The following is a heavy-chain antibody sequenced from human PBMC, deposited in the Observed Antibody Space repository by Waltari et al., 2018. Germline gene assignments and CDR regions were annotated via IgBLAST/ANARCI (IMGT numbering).Heavy chain of an antibody. CDR2: LSHSGST. D-gene: IGHD3-10*01. CDR3: AREGSRFGSGSYNFDT. J-gene: IGHJ4*02. Sequence: QVQLQESGPGLVKPSETLSLTCGVSGYSISSGYYLAWIRQPPGTGLEWIGSLSHSGSTYYKPSLKSRITISMDTSKNQFSLLLTSVTAADTAVYYCAREGSRFGSGSYNFDTWGQGTLLTVSS. CDR1: GYSISSGYY. V-gene: IGHV4-38-2*02.